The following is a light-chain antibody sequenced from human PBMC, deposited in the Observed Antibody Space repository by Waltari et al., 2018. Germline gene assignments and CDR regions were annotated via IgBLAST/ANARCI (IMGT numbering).Light chain of an antibody. J-gene: IGKJ4*01. CDR3: QQYATSPRT. Sequence: EIVLVQSPDTLSLSPGDRATLSCRASQSVISNSLAWYQQRPGQAPRLLIYGASNRATVIPDRFSGSGSGTDFSLTISGLEPEDFAVFYCQQYATSPRTFGGGTMVDIK. V-gene: IGKV3-20*01. CDR2: GAS. CDR1: QSVISNS.